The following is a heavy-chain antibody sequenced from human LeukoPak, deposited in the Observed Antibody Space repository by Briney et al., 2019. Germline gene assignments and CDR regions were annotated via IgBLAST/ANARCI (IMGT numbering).Heavy chain of an antibody. CDR3: AREAQGYYYYYYGMDV. CDR1: GFTFSSYW. V-gene: IGHV3-7*01. Sequence: GGSLRLSCAASGFTFSSYWMSWVRQAPGKGLEWVANIKQDGSEKYYVDSVKGRFTISRDNAENSLYLQMNSLRAEDTAVYYCAREAQGYYYYYYGMDVWGQGTTVTVSS. CDR2: IKQDGSEK. J-gene: IGHJ6*02.